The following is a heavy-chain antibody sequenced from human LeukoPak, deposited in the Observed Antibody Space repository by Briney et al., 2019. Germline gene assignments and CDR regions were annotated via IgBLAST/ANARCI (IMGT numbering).Heavy chain of an antibody. V-gene: IGHV3-33*08. Sequence: PGGSLRLSCVASGFPFSSYWMTWVRQAPGKGLEWVAVIWYDGSNKYYADSVKGRFTVSRDNSKNTLYLQMNSLRAEDTAVYYCARDDLAVTRAFDIWGQGTMVTVSS. J-gene: IGHJ3*02. CDR2: IWYDGSNK. CDR1: GFPFSSYW. CDR3: ARDDLAVTRAFDI. D-gene: IGHD4-17*01.